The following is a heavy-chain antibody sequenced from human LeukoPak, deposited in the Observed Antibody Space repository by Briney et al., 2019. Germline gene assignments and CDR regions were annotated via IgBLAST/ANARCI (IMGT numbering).Heavy chain of an antibody. CDR1: GFTFTSSA. V-gene: IGHV1-58*01. Sequence: SVKVSCKASGFTFTSSAVQWVRQARGQRLEWIGWIVVGSGNTNYAQKFQERVTITRDMSTSTAYMELSSLRSEDAAVYYCAAGLGESSGYYYVFGLSWGQGTLVTVSS. CDR3: AAGLGESSGYYYVFGLS. D-gene: IGHD3-22*01. J-gene: IGHJ5*02. CDR2: IVVGSGNT.